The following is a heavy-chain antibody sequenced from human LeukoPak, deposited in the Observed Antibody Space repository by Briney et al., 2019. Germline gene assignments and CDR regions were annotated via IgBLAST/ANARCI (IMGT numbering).Heavy chain of an antibody. D-gene: IGHD3-10*01. V-gene: IGHV3-21*01. Sequence: GGSLRLSCAASGFTFSSYSMNWVRQAPGKGLEWVSSISSSSSYIYYADSVKGRFTISRDNAKNSLYLQMNSLRAEDTAVYYCARSGGSGSYTNWFDPWGQGTLVTVSS. CDR2: ISSSSSYI. CDR1: GFTFSSYS. J-gene: IGHJ5*02. CDR3: ARSGGSGSYTNWFDP.